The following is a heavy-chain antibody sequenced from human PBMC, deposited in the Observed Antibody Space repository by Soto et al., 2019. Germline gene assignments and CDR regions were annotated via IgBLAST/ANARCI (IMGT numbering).Heavy chain of an antibody. CDR1: GLTFSSYA. V-gene: IGHV3-23*01. D-gene: IGHD5-12*01. J-gene: IGHJ4*02. Sequence: GCCLRLSCAASGLTFSSYAMNWVRKAPGKGLEWVSTISGSGAVTIYADSVEGRFTLSRDNSRNTVYLQMNSLRADDTAVYYCAKGGNFYDGPFDYWGQGIPVTVSS. CDR3: AKGGNFYDGPFDY. CDR2: ISGSGAVT.